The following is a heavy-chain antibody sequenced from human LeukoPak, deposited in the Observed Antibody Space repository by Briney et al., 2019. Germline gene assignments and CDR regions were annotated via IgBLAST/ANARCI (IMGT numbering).Heavy chain of an antibody. Sequence: NPGGSLRLSCAASGFTFDDYAMHWVRQAPGKGLEWVSGISWNSGSIGYADSVKGRFTISRDNAKNSLYLQMNSLRAEDMALYYCAKDIRPVESGCGFDYWGQGTLVTVSS. V-gene: IGHV3-9*03. CDR3: AKDIRPVESGCGFDY. D-gene: IGHD3-3*01. CDR1: GFTFDDYA. CDR2: ISWNSGSI. J-gene: IGHJ4*02.